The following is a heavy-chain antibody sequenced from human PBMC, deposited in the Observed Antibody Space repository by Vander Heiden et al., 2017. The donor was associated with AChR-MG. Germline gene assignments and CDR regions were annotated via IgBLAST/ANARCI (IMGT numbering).Heavy chain of an antibody. J-gene: IGHJ6*03. CDR2: IIPIFGTA. CDR3: ARGQSRGLYYYYYMDV. CDR1: GGPFSSYA. Sequence: QVQLVQSGAEVKKPGSSVKVSCKASGGPFSSYAISWVRQAPGQGLEWMGGIIPIFGTANYAQKFQGRVTITADKSTSTAYMELSSLRSEDTAVYYCARGQSRGLYYYYYMDVWGKGTTVTVSS. D-gene: IGHD3-10*01. V-gene: IGHV1-69*06.